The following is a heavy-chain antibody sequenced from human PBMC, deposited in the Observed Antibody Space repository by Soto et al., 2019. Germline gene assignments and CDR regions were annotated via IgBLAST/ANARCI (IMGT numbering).Heavy chain of an antibody. D-gene: IGHD3-3*01. V-gene: IGHV3-23*01. Sequence: DVQLWESGGGFVQPGGSLRLSCAATGFSFAGYALTWVRQAPGKGLEWLSAVSGGGASTYYADSVRGRFSISRDVSGNMIYLQLNRLTDGDTATYYCAKTQTFNGYYGGFDAWGQGTRVTVSS. CDR1: GFSFAGYA. CDR3: AKTQTFNGYYGGFDA. CDR2: VSGGGAST. J-gene: IGHJ4*02.